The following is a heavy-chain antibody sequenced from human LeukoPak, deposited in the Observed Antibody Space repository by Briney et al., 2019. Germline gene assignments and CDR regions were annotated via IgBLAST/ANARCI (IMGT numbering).Heavy chain of an antibody. V-gene: IGHV4-59*12. CDR3: ARDPVRGYSFN. CDR2: IYYSGST. CDR1: GGSISSYY. D-gene: IGHD5-18*01. J-gene: IGHJ4*02. Sequence: KTSETLSLTCTVSGGSISSYYWSWIRQPPGKGLEWIGYIYYSGSTNYNPSLKSRVTISVDTSKNQFSLKLSSVTAADTAVYYCARDPVRGYSFNWGQGTLVTVSS.